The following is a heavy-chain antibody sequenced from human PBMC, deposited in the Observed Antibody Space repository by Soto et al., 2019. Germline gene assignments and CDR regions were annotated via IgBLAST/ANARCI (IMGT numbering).Heavy chain of an antibody. CDR3: ARMSYDFWSGLYGMDV. CDR2: IDPSDSYT. J-gene: IGHJ6*02. Sequence: LGESLKISCKGSGYSFTSYWISWVGQMPGKGLEWMGRIDPSDSYTNYSPSFQGHVTISADKSISTAYLQWSSLKASDTAMYYCARMSYDFWSGLYGMDVWGQGTTVTVSS. D-gene: IGHD3-3*01. CDR1: GYSFTSYW. V-gene: IGHV5-10-1*01.